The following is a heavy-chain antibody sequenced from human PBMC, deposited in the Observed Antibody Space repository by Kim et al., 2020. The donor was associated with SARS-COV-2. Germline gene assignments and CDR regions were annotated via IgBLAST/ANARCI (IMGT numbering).Heavy chain of an antibody. CDR3: ARRDNSGWFDY. CDR2: ISGGGQTI. Sequence: GGSLRLSCAASGFTFSSYAMRWVRQAPGKGLEWVSAISGGGQTIYYADSVKGRFTIYRDNSKNTLYLQMNSLRAEDTAVYYCARRDNSGWFDYWGQGTL. J-gene: IGHJ4*02. V-gene: IGHV3-23*01. CDR1: GFTFSSYA. D-gene: IGHD6-19*01.